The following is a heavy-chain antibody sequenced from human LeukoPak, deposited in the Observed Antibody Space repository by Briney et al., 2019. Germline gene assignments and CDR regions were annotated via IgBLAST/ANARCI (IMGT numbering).Heavy chain of an antibody. CDR2: ISSSSSYI. CDR1: GFTFSSYS. CDR3: ARRVGGRSSSWFMDY. V-gene: IGHV3-21*01. J-gene: IGHJ4*02. Sequence: PGGSLRLSCAASGFTFSSYSMNWVRQAPGKGLEWVSSISSSSSYIYYADSVKGRFTISRDNAKNSLYLQMNSLRAEDTAVYYCARRVGGRSSSWFMDYWGQGTLVTVSS. D-gene: IGHD6-13*01.